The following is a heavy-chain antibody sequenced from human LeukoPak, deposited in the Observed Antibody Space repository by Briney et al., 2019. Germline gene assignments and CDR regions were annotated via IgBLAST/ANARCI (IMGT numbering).Heavy chain of an antibody. V-gene: IGHV3-30*18. CDR1: GFTFSSYG. D-gene: IGHD6-19*01. J-gene: IGHJ5*02. CDR3: AKAHTTGCDWFDP. CDR2: ISYDGSNK. Sequence: GGSLILSCAASGFTFSSYGMHWVRQAPGKGLEWVAVISYDGSNKYYADSVKGRFTISRDNSKNTLYLQMNSLRDEDTAMYYCAKAHTTGCDWFDPWGQGTLVTVSS.